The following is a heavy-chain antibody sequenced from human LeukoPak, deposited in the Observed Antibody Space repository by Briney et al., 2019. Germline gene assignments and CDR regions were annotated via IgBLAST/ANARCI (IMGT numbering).Heavy chain of an antibody. J-gene: IGHJ5*02. CDR3: AGTRTTGEFDP. V-gene: IGHV1-69*04. CDR1: GYTFTSYG. CDR2: IIPILGIA. Sequence: GASVKVSCKASGYTFTSYGISWVRQAPGQGLEWMGRIIPILGIANYAQKFQGRVTITADKSTSTAYMELSSLRSEDTAVYYCAGTRTTGEFDPWGQGTLVTVSS. D-gene: IGHD1-1*01.